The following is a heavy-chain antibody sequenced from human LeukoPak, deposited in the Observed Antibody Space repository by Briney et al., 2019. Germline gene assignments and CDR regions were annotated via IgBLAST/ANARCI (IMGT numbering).Heavy chain of an antibody. Sequence: GESLKISCKGSGCSFTNYWIAWVRQLPGKGLEWMGIIYPADSDTRYSSSFQGQVTISADKSISTAYLQWSSLKASDTAIYYCARRYILTGSSDYWGQGTLVTVSS. V-gene: IGHV5-51*01. CDR2: IYPADSDT. J-gene: IGHJ4*02. CDR1: GCSFTNYW. CDR3: ARRYILTGSSDY. D-gene: IGHD3-9*01.